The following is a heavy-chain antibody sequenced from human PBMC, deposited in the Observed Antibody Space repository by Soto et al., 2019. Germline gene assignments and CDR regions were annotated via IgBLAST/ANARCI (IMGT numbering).Heavy chain of an antibody. CDR3: AITGYSSGWYAWAYYFDY. V-gene: IGHV4-39*01. Sequence: QLQLQESGPGLVKPSETLSLTCTVSGGSISSSSYYWGWIRQPPGKGLEWIGSIYYSGSTYYNPSLKSRVTISVDTSKNQFSLKLSSVTAADTAVYYCAITGYSSGWYAWAYYFDYWGQGTLVTVSS. D-gene: IGHD6-19*01. CDR1: GGSISSSSYY. J-gene: IGHJ4*02. CDR2: IYYSGST.